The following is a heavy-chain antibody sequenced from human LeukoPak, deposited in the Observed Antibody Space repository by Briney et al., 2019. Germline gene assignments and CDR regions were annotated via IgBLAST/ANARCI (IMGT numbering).Heavy chain of an antibody. CDR3: ARDWGLQFDY. CDR2: ISSSSSYI. J-gene: IGHJ4*02. CDR1: GFTFSSYS. V-gene: IGHV3-21*01. Sequence: GGSPRLSCAASGFTFSSYSMNWVRQAPGKGLEWVSSISSSSSYIYYADSVKGRFTISRDNAKNSLYLQMNSLRAEDTAVYYCARDWGLQFDYRGQGTLVTVSS. D-gene: IGHD3-16*01.